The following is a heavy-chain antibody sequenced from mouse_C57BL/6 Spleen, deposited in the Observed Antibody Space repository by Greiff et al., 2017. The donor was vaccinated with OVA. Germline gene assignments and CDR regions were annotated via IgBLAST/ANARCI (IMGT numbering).Heavy chain of an antibody. J-gene: IGHJ3*01. CDR3: ARLYYDYDGWFAY. CDR1: GYTFTSYW. V-gene: IGHV1-7*01. CDR2: INPSSGYT. Sequence: VQRVESGAELAKPGASVKLSCKASGYTFTSYWMHWVKQRPGQGLEWIGYINPSSGYTKYNQKFKDKATLTADKSSSTAYMQLSSLTYEDSAVYYCARLYYDYDGWFAYWGQGTLVTVSA. D-gene: IGHD2-4*01.